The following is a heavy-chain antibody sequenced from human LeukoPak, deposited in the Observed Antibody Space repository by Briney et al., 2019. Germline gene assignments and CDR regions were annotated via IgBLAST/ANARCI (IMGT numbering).Heavy chain of an antibody. J-gene: IGHJ4*02. CDR1: GFTFSTYG. CDR2: ISSSSYK. D-gene: IGHD3-9*01. V-gene: IGHV3-21*06. Sequence: GGSLRLSCAASGFTFSTYGMSWVRQAPGKGLEWVSSISSSSYKHNADSLKDRFTISRDNAKNSLYLQMNSLRAEDTAVYYCVRDNVVTGYYHFDCWGQGTLVTVSS. CDR3: VRDNVVTGYYHFDC.